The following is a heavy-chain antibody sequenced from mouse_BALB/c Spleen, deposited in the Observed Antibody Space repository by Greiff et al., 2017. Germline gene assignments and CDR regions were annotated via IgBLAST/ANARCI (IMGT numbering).Heavy chain of an antibody. CDR1: GFTFSSYY. Sequence: EVMLVESGGGLVKLGGSLKLSCAASGFTFSSYYMSWVRQTPEKRLELVAAINSNGGSTYYPDTVKGRFTISRDNAKNTLYLQMSSLKSEDTALYYCARLWSNAMDYWGQGTSVTVSS. CDR3: ARLWSNAMDY. CDR2: INSNGGST. D-gene: IGHD1-1*02. J-gene: IGHJ4*01. V-gene: IGHV5-6-2*01.